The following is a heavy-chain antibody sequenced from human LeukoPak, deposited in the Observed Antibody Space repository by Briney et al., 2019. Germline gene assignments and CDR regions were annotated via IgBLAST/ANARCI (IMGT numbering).Heavy chain of an antibody. CDR1: GFTFSDYY. CDR2: ISSSGSTI. CDR3: ARDIEQLPVAQID. Sequence: GGSLRLSCAVSGFTFSDYYMSWIRQAPGKGLEWVSYISSSGSTIYYADSVKGRFTISRDNAKNSLYLQMNSLRAEDTAVYYCARDIEQLPVAQIDWGQGTLVTVSS. D-gene: IGHD5-24*01. V-gene: IGHV3-11*04. J-gene: IGHJ4*02.